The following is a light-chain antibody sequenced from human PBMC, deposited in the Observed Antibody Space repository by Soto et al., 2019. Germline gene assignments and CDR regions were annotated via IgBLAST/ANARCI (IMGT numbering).Light chain of an antibody. V-gene: IGLV2-14*01. Sequence: QSALTQPASVSGSPGQSITISCTGTSSDVGGYNYVSWYQQHPGKAPKLMIYDVSNRPSGVSNRFSGSKSGNTASLTISGLQAEDEADYYCSSYTSSSTPVVFVTGTKVTVL. CDR1: SSDVGGYNY. CDR2: DVS. J-gene: IGLJ1*01. CDR3: SSYTSSSTPVV.